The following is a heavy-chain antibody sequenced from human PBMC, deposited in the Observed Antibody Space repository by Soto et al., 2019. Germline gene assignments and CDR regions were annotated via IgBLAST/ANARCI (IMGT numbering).Heavy chain of an antibody. CDR3: AKDSITIFGVVTTFDY. CDR2: ISGSGGST. Sequence: GGSLRLSCAASGFTFSSYAMSWVRQAPGKGLEWVSAISGSGGSTYYADSVKGRFTISRDNSKNTLYLQMNSLRAEDTAVYYCAKDSITIFGVVTTFDYWGQGTLVTVSS. J-gene: IGHJ4*02. D-gene: IGHD3-3*01. CDR1: GFTFSSYA. V-gene: IGHV3-23*01.